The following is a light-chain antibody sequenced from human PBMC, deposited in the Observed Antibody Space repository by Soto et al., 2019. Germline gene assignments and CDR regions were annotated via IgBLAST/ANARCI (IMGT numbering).Light chain of an antibody. V-gene: IGKV1-39*01. Sequence: DIQMTQSPSTLSASVEDRVTITCRASQSIGDLLAWYQQKPGEAPKLLMYGASYLKSGVPTRFSGSGSGTDFTLTISSLQPEDFAIYYCQQTYTTPEITFGQGTRLEIK. CDR2: GAS. CDR3: QQTYTTPEIT. J-gene: IGKJ5*01. CDR1: QSIGDL.